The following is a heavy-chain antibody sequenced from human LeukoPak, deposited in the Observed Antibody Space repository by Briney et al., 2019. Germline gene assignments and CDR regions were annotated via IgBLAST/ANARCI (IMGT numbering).Heavy chain of an antibody. Sequence: SQTLSLTCTVSGGSISSADYYWSWIRQPPGKGLEWIGYIYYSGSTYYDLSLKSRVTISVDTSKNQFSLKLSSVTAADTAVYYCARAHYLDYWGQGTLVTVSS. J-gene: IGHJ4*02. V-gene: IGHV4-30-4*01. CDR3: ARAHYLDY. CDR1: GGSISSADYY. CDR2: IYYSGST.